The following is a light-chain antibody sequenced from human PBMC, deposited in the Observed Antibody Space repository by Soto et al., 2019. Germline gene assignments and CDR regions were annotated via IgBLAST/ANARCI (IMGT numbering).Light chain of an antibody. J-gene: IGLJ2*01. CDR1: TSDVGAYNY. CDR3: SSYTAISTLDIV. CDR2: EVS. V-gene: IGLV2-14*01. Sequence: QSALTQPASVSGSPGQSITISCTGTTSDVGAYNYVSWYQQHPGNAPKLIIYEVSRRPSGVSSRFSASKSGSTASLTISGLQGEDEADYYCSSYTAISTLDIVFGGGTQLTVL.